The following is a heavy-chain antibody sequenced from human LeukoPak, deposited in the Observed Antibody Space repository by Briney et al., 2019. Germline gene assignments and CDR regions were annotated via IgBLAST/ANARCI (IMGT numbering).Heavy chain of an antibody. D-gene: IGHD2-2*01. CDR2: IIPILGIA. CDR1: GGTFSSYA. Sequence: SVKVSCKASGGTFSSYAISWVRQAPGQGLEWMGRIIPILGIANYAQKFQGRVTITADKSTSTAYMELSSLRSEDTAVYYCAMGNANWVDCSSTSCYVADFDYWGQGTLVTVSS. CDR3: AMGNANWVDCSSTSCYVADFDY. V-gene: IGHV1-69*04. J-gene: IGHJ4*02.